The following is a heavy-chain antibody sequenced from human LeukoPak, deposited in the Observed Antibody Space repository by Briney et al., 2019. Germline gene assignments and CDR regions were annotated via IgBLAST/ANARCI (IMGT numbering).Heavy chain of an antibody. CDR1: GFTYSDYY. Sequence: GGSLRLSCASSGFTYSDYYMSWIRQAPGKGLEGVSYISSSGSTIYYADSVRGRFTNSRHNAKHSLYLPMKRLRAEHTDVYYCARGSLDYDVTSGWDDWGQGTLVTVSS. CDR2: ISSSGSTI. V-gene: IGHV3-11*04. D-gene: IGHD3-22*01. CDR3: ARGSLDYDVTSGWDD. J-gene: IGHJ4*02.